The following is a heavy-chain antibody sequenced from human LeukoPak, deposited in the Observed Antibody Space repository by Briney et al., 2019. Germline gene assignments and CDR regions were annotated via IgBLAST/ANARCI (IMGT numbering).Heavy chain of an antibody. Sequence: NPSETLSLTCTVSGDSISSSSYYWGWIRQPPGKGLEWIGSIYYSGSTNYNPSLKSRVTISADTSKNQFSLKLSSVTAADTAVYYCARRGAARRDGPDYWGQGTLVTVSA. V-gene: IGHV4-39*01. J-gene: IGHJ4*02. CDR1: GDSISSSSYY. CDR3: ARRGAARRDGPDY. D-gene: IGHD6-6*01. CDR2: IYYSGST.